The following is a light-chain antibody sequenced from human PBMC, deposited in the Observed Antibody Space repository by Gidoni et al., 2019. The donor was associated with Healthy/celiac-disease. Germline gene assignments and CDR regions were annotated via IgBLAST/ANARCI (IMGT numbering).Light chain of an antibody. J-gene: IGKJ1*01. Sequence: DIQITHSPSSLSASVGDRVTIPCRGSQSISSYLNWYQQQPGNSPKPLIYAASCLQSGVPSRFSGSGSGTDVTLTISSLQPADFATYYCQQSYSTPRTFGQGTKVEIK. V-gene: IGKV1-39*01. CDR2: AAS. CDR3: QQSYSTPRT. CDR1: QSISSY.